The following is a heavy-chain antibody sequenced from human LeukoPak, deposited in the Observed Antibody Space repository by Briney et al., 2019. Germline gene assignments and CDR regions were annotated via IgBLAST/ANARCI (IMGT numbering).Heavy chain of an antibody. CDR1: RFTFSSYS. D-gene: IGHD6-13*01. Sequence: GGSLRLSCTASRFTFSSYSMNWVRQAPEKGLEWVSSISSSSSYIYYADSVKGRFTISRDNAKNSLYLQMNSLRAEDTAVYYCARVNFRQLVWDAFDIWGQGTMVTVSS. CDR2: ISSSSSYI. CDR3: ARVNFRQLVWDAFDI. J-gene: IGHJ3*02. V-gene: IGHV3-21*01.